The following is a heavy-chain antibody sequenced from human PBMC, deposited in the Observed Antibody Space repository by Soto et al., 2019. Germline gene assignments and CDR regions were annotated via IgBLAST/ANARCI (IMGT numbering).Heavy chain of an antibody. CDR1: GGTFSRYG. Sequence: GASVKVSCKASGGTFSRYGVNWVRQAPGQGPEWMGGISIIFGTAHYAQKFQGRVTITADESTSTAYMELNNLRSEDTAVFYCARLTPPRGTTTSCTPRDSRGQGTLVTVSS. D-gene: IGHD2-2*01. CDR2: ISIIFGTA. V-gene: IGHV1-69*13. CDR3: ARLTPPRGTTTSCTPRDS. J-gene: IGHJ4*02.